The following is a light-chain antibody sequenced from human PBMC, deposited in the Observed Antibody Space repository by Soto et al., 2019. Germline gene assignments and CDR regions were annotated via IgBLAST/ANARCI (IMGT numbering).Light chain of an antibody. CDR2: AAS. V-gene: IGKV1-39*01. Sequence: DIQMTQSPSSLSASVGERVTITCRASQSISSYLNWYQQKPGKAPKLLIYAASSLQSGVPSRFSGSGSGTDFTLTISSLQPEDFATYYCQQSYSTPQFGQGTKVDIK. J-gene: IGKJ1*01. CDR1: QSISSY. CDR3: QQSYSTPQ.